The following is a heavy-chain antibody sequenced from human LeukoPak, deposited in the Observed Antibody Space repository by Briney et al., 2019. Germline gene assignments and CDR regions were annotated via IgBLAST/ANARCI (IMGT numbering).Heavy chain of an antibody. V-gene: IGHV4-59*08. CDR3: ARQLVFDY. Sequence: SETLSLTCTVSGGSISSYYWSWIRQVPGKGLEWIAYIYYIGSTDYNPSLKSRVTISVDTSKNQFSLKLSSVTAADTAVYYCARQLVFDYWGQGTLVTVSS. J-gene: IGHJ4*02. CDR2: IYYIGST. CDR1: GGSISSYY.